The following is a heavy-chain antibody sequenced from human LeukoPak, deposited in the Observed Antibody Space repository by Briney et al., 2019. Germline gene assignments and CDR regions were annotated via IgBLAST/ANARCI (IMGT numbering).Heavy chain of an antibody. J-gene: IGHJ4*02. Sequence: SVKVSCKASAGTFSSYVISWVRQAPGQGLEWMGRIIPIFGTANYAQKFQGRVTITTDESTSTAYMELSSLRSEDTAVYYCASEYCSGGSCFALFDYWGQGTLVTVSS. D-gene: IGHD2-15*01. CDR2: IIPIFGTA. V-gene: IGHV1-69*05. CDR3: ASEYCSGGSCFALFDY. CDR1: AGTFSSYV.